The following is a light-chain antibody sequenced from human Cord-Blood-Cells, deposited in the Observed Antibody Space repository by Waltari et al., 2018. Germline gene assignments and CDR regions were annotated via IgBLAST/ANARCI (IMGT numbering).Light chain of an antibody. CDR3: CSYAGSSTKWV. J-gene: IGLJ3*02. CDR2: EGS. V-gene: IGLV2-23*01. CDR1: SSDVGSYNL. Sequence: QSALTQPASVSGSPGQSITISCTGTSSDVGSYNLVSWYQQHPGKAPKLMFYEGSKRHSGVSNRFSGSRAGNTASLTLSGLEAGHEADYYCCSYAGSSTKWVFGGGTKLPVL.